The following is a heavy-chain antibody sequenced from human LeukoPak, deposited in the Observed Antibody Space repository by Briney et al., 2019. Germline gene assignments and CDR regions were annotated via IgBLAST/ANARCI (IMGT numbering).Heavy chain of an antibody. Sequence: PRGSLRLSCAASGFTFSSYSMTWVRQAPGKGLEWVSSISSSSSYIYYADSVKGRFTISRDNAKNSLYLQMNSLRAEDTAVYYCARGGGSDGMDVWGQGTTVTVSS. CDR1: GFTFSSYS. CDR2: ISSSSSYI. CDR3: ARGGGSDGMDV. J-gene: IGHJ6*02. V-gene: IGHV3-21*01. D-gene: IGHD3-16*01.